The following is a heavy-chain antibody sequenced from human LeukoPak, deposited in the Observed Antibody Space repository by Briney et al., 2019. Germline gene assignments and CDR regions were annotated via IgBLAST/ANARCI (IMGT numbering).Heavy chain of an antibody. CDR3: TTLGYHLDS. V-gene: IGHV3-48*03. CDR1: GFSFSAYE. D-gene: IGHD3-22*01. J-gene: IGHJ4*02. Sequence: GGSLRLSCLASGFSFSAYEMNWVRQAPGKGLEWVSYIAGSDTTTYYADSVKGRFTIFRDNAKNSLYLQMNSLRAEDTALYYCTTLGYHLDSWGQGTLVTVSS. CDR2: IAGSDTTT.